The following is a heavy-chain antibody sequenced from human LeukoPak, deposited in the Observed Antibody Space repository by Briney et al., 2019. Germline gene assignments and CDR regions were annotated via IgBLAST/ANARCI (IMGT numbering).Heavy chain of an antibody. D-gene: IGHD2-21*01. CDR1: GFTVSSNF. CDR2: TYSGGST. Sequence: PGGSLRLSCAASGFTVSSNFMSWVRQAPGKGLEWVSLTYSGGSTYYADSVNGRFTISRDNSKNMLYLQMNSLRAEDAAVYYCARGYSSDNWGQGTLVTVSS. V-gene: IGHV3-66*01. J-gene: IGHJ4*02. CDR3: ARGYSSDN.